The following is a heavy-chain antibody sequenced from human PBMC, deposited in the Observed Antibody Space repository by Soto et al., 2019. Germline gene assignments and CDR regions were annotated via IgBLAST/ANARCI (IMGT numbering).Heavy chain of an antibody. J-gene: IGHJ6*02. CDR2: IYHSGST. CDR3: ARINYYDSSGYTLNYYYFGMDV. V-gene: IGHV4-30-2*01. D-gene: IGHD3-22*01. Sequence: SETLSLTCAVSGGSISSGGYSWSWIRQPPGKGLEWIGYIYHSGSTYYNPSLKSRVTISVDRSKNQFSLKLSSVTAADTAVYYCARINYYDSSGYTLNYYYFGMDVWGQGTTVTASS. CDR1: GGSISSGGYS.